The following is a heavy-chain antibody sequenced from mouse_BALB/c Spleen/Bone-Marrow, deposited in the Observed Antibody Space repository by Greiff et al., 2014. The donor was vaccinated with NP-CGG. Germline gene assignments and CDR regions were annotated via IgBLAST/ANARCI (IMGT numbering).Heavy chain of an antibody. CDR2: ISTYSGNT. J-gene: IGHJ2*01. Sequence: LVESGPELVRPGVSVKISCKGSGYTFTDYAMHWVKQSHAKSLEWIGVISTYSGNTNYNQKFKGEATMTVDKSSSTAYMELARLTSEDSAIYYCARRPYGSSYDFDYWGQGTTLTVSS. CDR3: ARRPYGSSYDFDY. CDR1: GYTFTDYA. V-gene: IGHV1-67*01. D-gene: IGHD1-1*01.